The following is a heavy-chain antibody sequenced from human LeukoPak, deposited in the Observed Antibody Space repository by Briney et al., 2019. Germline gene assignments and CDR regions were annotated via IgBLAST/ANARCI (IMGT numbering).Heavy chain of an antibody. V-gene: IGHV1-8*03. J-gene: IGHJ3*02. CDR3: AREYHDRSGPGAFDI. Sequence: ASVKVSCKASGYTFTNYAISWVRQATGQGLEWMGWMNPNSGNTGYAQKFQGRVTITRNTSISTAYMELSSLRSEDTAVYYCAREYHDRSGPGAFDIWGQGTMVTVSS. CDR2: MNPNSGNT. CDR1: GYTFTNYA. D-gene: IGHD3-22*01.